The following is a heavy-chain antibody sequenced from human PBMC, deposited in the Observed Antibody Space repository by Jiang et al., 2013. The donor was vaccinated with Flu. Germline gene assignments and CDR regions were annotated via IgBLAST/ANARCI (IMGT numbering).Heavy chain of an antibody. Sequence: LLKPSETLSLTCGVYGGSFSDFYWSWIRQPPGKGLEWIGEINHSGSTNYNPSLKSRVTMSVDTSKNQFSLKLSSVTAADTAVYYCARTDYGSGEGVLNFWGQGTLVTVSS. V-gene: IGHV4-34*01. CDR1: GGSFSDFY. CDR3: ARTDYGSGEGVLNF. CDR2: INHSGST. J-gene: IGHJ4*02. D-gene: IGHD3-10*01.